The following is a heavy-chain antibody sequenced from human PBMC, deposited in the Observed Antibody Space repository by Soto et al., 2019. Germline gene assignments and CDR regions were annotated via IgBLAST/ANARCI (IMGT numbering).Heavy chain of an antibody. CDR2: INHSGST. J-gene: IGHJ6*03. V-gene: IGHV4-34*01. CDR1: GGSFSCYY. D-gene: IGHD5-12*01. Sequence: SETLSLTCAVYGGSFSCYYWSWIRQPPGKGLEWIGEINHSGSTNYNPSLKSRVTISVDTSKNQFSLKLSSVTAADTAVYYCARGTDIVATIGQFYYYYYYMDVWGKGTTVTVS. CDR3: ARGTDIVATIGQFYYYYYYMDV.